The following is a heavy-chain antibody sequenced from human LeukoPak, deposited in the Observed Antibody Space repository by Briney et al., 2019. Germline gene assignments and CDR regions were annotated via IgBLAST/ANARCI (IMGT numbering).Heavy chain of an antibody. CDR3: ARDSGLGPTWHPFDH. Sequence: ASVTVSCTSSGYSFTDYYIHWVRQAPGQGQEWMGWINPKSGGTNYAQKFRGRVTMTRDTSISTAYMELSGLRSDDTAVYYCARDSGLGPTWHPFDHWGQGTPVTVSS. CDR2: INPKSGGT. V-gene: IGHV1-2*02. D-gene: IGHD1-26*01. J-gene: IGHJ4*02. CDR1: GYSFTDYY.